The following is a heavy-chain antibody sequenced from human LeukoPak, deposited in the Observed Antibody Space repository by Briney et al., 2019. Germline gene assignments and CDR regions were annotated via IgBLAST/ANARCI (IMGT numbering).Heavy chain of an antibody. D-gene: IGHD6-13*01. CDR1: GGSIGSYY. J-gene: IGHJ4*02. V-gene: IGHV4-59*08. Sequence: SKTLSLTCTVSGGSIGSYYRSWIRQPPGKGLEWIGYIYYSGSTKYNPSLRSRVTISADTSKNQFSLKLSSVTAADTAVYYCARHLRGEQQLSGFDYWGQGTPVTVSS. CDR3: ARHLRGEQQLSGFDY. CDR2: IYYSGST.